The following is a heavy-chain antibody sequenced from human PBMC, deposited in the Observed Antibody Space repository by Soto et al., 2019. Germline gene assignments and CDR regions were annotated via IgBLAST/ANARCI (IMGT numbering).Heavy chain of an antibody. Sequence: ASVKVSCKASGGTFSSYAISWVRQAPGQGLEWMGGIIPIFGTANYAQKFQGRVTITADESTSTAYMELSSLRSEDTAVYYCARDLGYSSSPDYYYYGMDVCGQGTTVTVSS. CDR2: IIPIFGTA. V-gene: IGHV1-69*13. CDR1: GGTFSSYA. J-gene: IGHJ6*02. D-gene: IGHD6-6*01. CDR3: ARDLGYSSSPDYYYYGMDV.